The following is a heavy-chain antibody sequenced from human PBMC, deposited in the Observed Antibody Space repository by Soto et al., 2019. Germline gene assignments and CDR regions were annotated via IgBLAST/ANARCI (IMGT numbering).Heavy chain of an antibody. CDR1: GGSISSGTSY. Sequence: SETLSLTCNVPGGSISSGTSYWTWIRQHPGEGLEWIGHIYFTGATYSNPSLRSRLTMSVDTSKNQFSLKLTSVTAADTATYYCASIPRRGYSYGIDYWGQGALVTVS. V-gene: IGHV4-31*03. J-gene: IGHJ4*02. CDR3: ASIPRRGYSYGIDY. CDR2: IYFTGAT. D-gene: IGHD2-21*02.